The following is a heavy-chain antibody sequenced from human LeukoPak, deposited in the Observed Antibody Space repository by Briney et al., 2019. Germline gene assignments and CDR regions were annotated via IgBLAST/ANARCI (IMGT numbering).Heavy chain of an antibody. J-gene: IGHJ5*02. Sequence: GASVKVSCKASGGTFSSYAISWVRQAPGQGLEWMGRIIPILGIANYAQKFQGRVTITADKSTSTAYMELSSLRSEDTAVYYCARDLMVRGVNWFDPWGQGTLVTVSS. D-gene: IGHD3-10*01. CDR2: IIPILGIA. V-gene: IGHV1-69*04. CDR1: GGTFSSYA. CDR3: ARDLMVRGVNWFDP.